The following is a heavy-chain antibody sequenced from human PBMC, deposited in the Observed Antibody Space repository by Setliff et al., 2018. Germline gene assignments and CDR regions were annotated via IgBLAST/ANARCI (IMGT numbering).Heavy chain of an antibody. J-gene: IGHJ4*02. CDR3: ARTGTYRYFDY. CDR2: IYYSGNN. CDR1: GGSINSSTYNSRSYY. D-gene: IGHD1-1*01. V-gene: IGHV4-39*01. Sequence: SETLSLTCTVSGGSINSSTYNSRSYYWGWIRQPPGKGLGWIGRIYYSGNNYYNASLKRRLTISVDTSKNQFSLKLRSVTAADTAVYYCARTGTYRYFDYWGQGILVTVSS.